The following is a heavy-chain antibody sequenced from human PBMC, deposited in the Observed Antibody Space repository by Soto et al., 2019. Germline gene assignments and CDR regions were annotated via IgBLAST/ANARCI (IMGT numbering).Heavy chain of an antibody. CDR1: GYTFTGYY. D-gene: IGHD2-2*01. V-gene: IGHV1-2*02. CDR2: INPNSGGT. CDR3: AREECSSTSCYSRYYYGMDV. Sequence: ASVKVSCKASGYTFTGYYMHWVRQAPGQGLEWMGWINPNSGGTNYAQKFQGGVTMTRDTSISTAYMELSRLRSDDTAVYYCAREECSSTSCYSRYYYGMDVWGQGTTVTVSS. J-gene: IGHJ6*02.